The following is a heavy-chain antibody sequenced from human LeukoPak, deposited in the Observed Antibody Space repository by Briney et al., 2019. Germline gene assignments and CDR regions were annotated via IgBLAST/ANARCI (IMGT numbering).Heavy chain of an antibody. J-gene: IGHJ5*02. CDR1: GFTFSSYG. CDR2: IWYDGSNK. V-gene: IGHV3-33*01. D-gene: IGHD6-13*01. Sequence: GGSLRLSCAASGFTFSSYGMHWVRQAPGKGLEWVAVIWYDGSNKYYADSVKGRFTISRDNSKNTLYLQMNSLRAEDTAVYYCARGPIAAAGNNWFDPWGQGTLVTVSS. CDR3: ARGPIAAAGNNWFDP.